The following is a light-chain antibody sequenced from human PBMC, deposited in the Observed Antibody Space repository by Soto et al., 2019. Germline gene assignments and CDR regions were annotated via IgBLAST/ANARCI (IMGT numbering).Light chain of an antibody. V-gene: IGKV3-15*01. Sequence: EIVMTQSPATLSVSPGERATLSCRASQSVSSNLAWYQQKPGQAPRLLIYGASTRATGSPARFSGSGSGTEFTLTISSLQSEDFAVYYCQKYNNWPQSWTFGQGTKVEIK. CDR3: QKYNNWPQSWT. J-gene: IGKJ1*01. CDR1: QSVSSN. CDR2: GAS.